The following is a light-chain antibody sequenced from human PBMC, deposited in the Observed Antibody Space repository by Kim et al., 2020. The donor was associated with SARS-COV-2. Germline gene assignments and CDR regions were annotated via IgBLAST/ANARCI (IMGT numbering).Light chain of an antibody. J-gene: IGKJ5*01. Sequence: EIVMTQSPATLSVSPGDTATLSCRASQSVRRNLVWYQQKPGQAPRLLIYGASTRAPGIPARFSGSGSGTEFTLPISSLQSEDFAVYYCQQHGDGPRITFGRGTRLEIK. CDR1: QSVRRN. V-gene: IGKV3-15*01. CDR3: QQHGDGPRIT. CDR2: GAS.